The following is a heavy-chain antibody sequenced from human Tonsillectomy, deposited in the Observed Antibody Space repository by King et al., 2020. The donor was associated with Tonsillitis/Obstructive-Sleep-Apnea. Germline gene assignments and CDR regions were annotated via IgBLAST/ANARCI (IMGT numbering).Heavy chain of an antibody. Sequence: VQLVESGGGVVQPGRSLRLSCAASGFTFSSYAIHWVRQAPGKGLDWVAVISYDGSNKYYADSVKGRFTISRDNSKNTLYLQMNSLRAEDTAVYYCARDRNYGDHPIGYFQHWGQGTLVTVSS. CDR3: ARDRNYGDHPIGYFQH. CDR1: GFTFSSYA. D-gene: IGHD4-17*01. CDR2: ISYDGSNK. V-gene: IGHV3-30*01. J-gene: IGHJ1*01.